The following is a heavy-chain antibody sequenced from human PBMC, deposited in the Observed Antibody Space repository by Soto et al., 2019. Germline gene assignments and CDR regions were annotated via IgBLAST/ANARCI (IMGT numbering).Heavy chain of an antibody. V-gene: IGHV4-59*12. CDR1: GGSISGYY. CDR2: MYNTGST. D-gene: IGHD3-22*01. J-gene: IGHJ4*02. Sequence: SETLSLTCTVSGGSISGYYWSWIRQPPGKGLEWIGYMYNTGSTVYNPSFKSRVTISVDTSKNTLYLLMNSLSTEDTAVYYCARGDGDYHDGNGYLGRHWGQGTRVTVSS. CDR3: ARGDGDYHDGNGYLGRH.